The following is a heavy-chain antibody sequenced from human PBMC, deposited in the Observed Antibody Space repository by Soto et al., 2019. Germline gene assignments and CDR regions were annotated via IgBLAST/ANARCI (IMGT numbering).Heavy chain of an antibody. V-gene: IGHV3-30*03. J-gene: IGHJ4*02. CDR3: ARDYYKYYDSSGYYRSPAY. D-gene: IGHD3-22*01. Sequence: GSLRLSCAASGFTFSSYSMNWVRQAPGKGLEWVALISYDGSDKDYADSVKGRFTISRDNSRNTLFLQMNSLRAEDTAVYYCARDYYKYYDSSGYYRSPAYWGQGTLVTVSS. CDR1: GFTFSSYS. CDR2: ISYDGSDK.